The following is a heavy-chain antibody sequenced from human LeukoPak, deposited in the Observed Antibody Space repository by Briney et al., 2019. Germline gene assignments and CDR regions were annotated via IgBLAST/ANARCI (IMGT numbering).Heavy chain of an antibody. J-gene: IGHJ2*01. Sequence: GGSPRLSCAASGFTFSSYGMHWVRQAPGKGLEWVAVISYDGSNKYYADSVKGRFTISRDNSKNTVSLQLSSLRVEDTAVYFCAKDREDSAMISGVFDLWGRGTLVTVSS. CDR1: GFTFSSYG. V-gene: IGHV3-30*18. CDR3: AKDREDSAMISGVFDL. D-gene: IGHD5-18*01. CDR2: ISYDGSNK.